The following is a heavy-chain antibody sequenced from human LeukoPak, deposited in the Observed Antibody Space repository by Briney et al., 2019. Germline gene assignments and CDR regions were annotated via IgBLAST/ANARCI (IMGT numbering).Heavy chain of an antibody. Sequence: GGSLRLSCAGSGITLAYYGMQWVRQAPGKGLEWVTLISHDGNNKYYADSVKGRFTISRDNSKNMLYLQMNSLRAEDTAVYYCAKDRRVRGRSSPDHWGQGTLVTVSS. CDR1: GITLAYYG. J-gene: IGHJ4*02. CDR3: AKDRRVRGRSSPDH. D-gene: IGHD2-2*01. CDR2: ISHDGNNK. V-gene: IGHV3-30*18.